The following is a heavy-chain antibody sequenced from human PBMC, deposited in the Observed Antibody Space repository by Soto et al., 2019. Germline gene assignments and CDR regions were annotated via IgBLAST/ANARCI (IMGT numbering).Heavy chain of an antibody. D-gene: IGHD7-27*01. CDR2: INAGYGNT. V-gene: IGHV1-3*01. J-gene: IGHJ4*02. CDR1: GYTFSSYA. CDR3: ARDTGDGTFDF. Sequence: QVHLVQSGAEVRKPGASVKVSCKASGYTFSSYAMHWVRQAPGQRLEWMGWINAGYGNTKSSQKFRDRVTISRDTSASTAYMDLTSLRSEDTAVYYCARDTGDGTFDFWGQGTLVTVSS.